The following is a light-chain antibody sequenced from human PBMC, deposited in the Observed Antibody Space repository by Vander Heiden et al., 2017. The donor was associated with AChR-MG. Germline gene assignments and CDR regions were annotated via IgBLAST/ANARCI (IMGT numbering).Light chain of an antibody. Sequence: HSVLTPPPSASGTPGQRAPLSCSGRSSNIGSNYVYWYQQLPGTAPKLLIYRNNQRPSGVPDRFSGSKSGTSASLAISGLRSEDEADYYCAAWDDSLSGPVFGGGTKLTVL. J-gene: IGLJ3*02. CDR1: SSNIGSNY. V-gene: IGLV1-47*01. CDR3: AAWDDSLSGPV. CDR2: RNN.